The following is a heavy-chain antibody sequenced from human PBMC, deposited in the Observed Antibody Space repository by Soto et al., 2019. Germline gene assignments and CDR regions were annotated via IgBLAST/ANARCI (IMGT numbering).Heavy chain of an antibody. CDR2: IYPGDSDT. D-gene: IGHD6-6*01. V-gene: IGHV5-51*01. CDR1: GYSFTTYW. J-gene: IGHJ5*02. Sequence: GESLKISCEASGYSFTTYWIAWVRQMSGKVLELMGVIYPGDSDTRYSPSFQGQVTISADKSISTAYLQWSSLKASDTAMYYCVRSDSRSWHFDNWGPGTLVNVSS. CDR3: VRSDSRSWHFDN.